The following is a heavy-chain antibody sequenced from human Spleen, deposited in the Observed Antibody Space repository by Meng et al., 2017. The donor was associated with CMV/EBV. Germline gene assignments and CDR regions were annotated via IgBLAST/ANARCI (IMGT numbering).Heavy chain of an antibody. CDR3: ARGGPWYGSGINWFDP. CDR2: INPNSGGT. V-gene: IGHV1-2*06. J-gene: IGHJ5*02. Sequence: ASVKVSCKASGYTFTGYYMHWVRQAPGQGLEWMGRINPNSGGTTYARKFQGRVTMTRDTSISTTYMDLSRLRSDDTAVYYCARGGPWYGSGINWFDPWGQGTLVTVSS. CDR1: GYTFTGYY. D-gene: IGHD3-10*01.